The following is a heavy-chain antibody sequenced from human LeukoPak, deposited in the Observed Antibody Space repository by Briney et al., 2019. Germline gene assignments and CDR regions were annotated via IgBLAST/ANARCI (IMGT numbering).Heavy chain of an antibody. CDR3: ARDQPGTYTLSGA. V-gene: IGHV3-30-3*01. CDR1: GFTFSDYY. D-gene: IGHD1-14*01. J-gene: IGHJ5*02. CDR2: ISYDGSSI. Sequence: GGSLRLSCAASGFTFSDYYMSWVRQAPGKGLEWVAFISYDGSSIYYADSVKGRFTISRDNSKNTLYLQMNSLRAEDTAVYFCARDQPGTYTLSGAWGQGTLVTVSS.